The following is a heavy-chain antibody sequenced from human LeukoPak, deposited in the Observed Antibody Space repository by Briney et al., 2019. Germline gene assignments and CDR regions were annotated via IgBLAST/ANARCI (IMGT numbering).Heavy chain of an antibody. CDR1: GFTFSSYA. J-gene: IGHJ5*02. Sequence: GGSLRFSCAASGFTFSSYAMHWVRQAPGKGLEWVAVISYDGSNKYYADSVKGRFTISRDNSKNTLYLQMNSLRAEDTAVYYCARDFPPIPWGQGTLVTVSS. D-gene: IGHD2-2*02. CDR2: ISYDGSNK. CDR3: ARDFPPIP. V-gene: IGHV3-30-3*01.